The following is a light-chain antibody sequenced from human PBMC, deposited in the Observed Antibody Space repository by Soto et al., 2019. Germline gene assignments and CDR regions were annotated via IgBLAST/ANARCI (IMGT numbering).Light chain of an antibody. V-gene: IGKV3-15*01. Sequence: IVMTQSPATLSVSPGQRATLSCRAGQTIYSNVAWYQQRPGQAPRLLIYRASTRATGVPARFSGSGSGTDFTLTITRLEPDDFAVYYCQQRSNWPPWTFGQGTKVDNK. CDR1: QTIYSN. CDR2: RAS. CDR3: QQRSNWPPWT. J-gene: IGKJ1*01.